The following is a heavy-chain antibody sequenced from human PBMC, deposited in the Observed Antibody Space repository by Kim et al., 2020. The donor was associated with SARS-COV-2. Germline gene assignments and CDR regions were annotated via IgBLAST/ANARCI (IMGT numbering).Heavy chain of an antibody. CDR1: GFTFSSYW. CDR2: INSEGSES. Sequence: GGSLRLSCAASGFTFSSYWMSWVRQAPGKGPEWVANINSEGSESYYVDSVEGRFTISRDNARNSLELQMNSLRVEDTAVYYCARWHSWGQGVQVTVSS. J-gene: IGHJ4*02. CDR3: ARWHS. V-gene: IGHV3-7*01.